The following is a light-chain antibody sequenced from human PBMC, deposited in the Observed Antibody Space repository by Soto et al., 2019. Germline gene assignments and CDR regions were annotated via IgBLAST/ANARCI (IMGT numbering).Light chain of an antibody. V-gene: IGKV3-20*01. CDR3: KQYGSSPT. J-gene: IGKJ1*01. Sequence: EIVMTQSPATLSVSPGDSATLSCRASQSVTSNLAWYQQKPGQAPRLLIYGASSRATGIQDRLSGSGSGTDFTLTISRLEPEDFAVYYCKQYGSSPTCGKGTKVDIK. CDR1: QSVTSN. CDR2: GAS.